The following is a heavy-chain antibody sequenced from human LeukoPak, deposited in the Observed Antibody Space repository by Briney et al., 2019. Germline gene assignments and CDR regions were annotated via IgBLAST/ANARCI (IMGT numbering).Heavy chain of an antibody. Sequence: GGSLRLSCAASGFTFSSYGMHWVRQAPGKGLEWVAVISYDGSNKYYADSVKGRFTISRDNSKNTLYLQMNSLRAEDTAVYYCAKVTRSGSYYYFDYWGQGTLVTVSS. CDR3: AKVTRSGSYYYFDY. CDR1: GFTFSSYG. CDR2: ISYDGSNK. V-gene: IGHV3-30*18. J-gene: IGHJ4*02. D-gene: IGHD1-26*01.